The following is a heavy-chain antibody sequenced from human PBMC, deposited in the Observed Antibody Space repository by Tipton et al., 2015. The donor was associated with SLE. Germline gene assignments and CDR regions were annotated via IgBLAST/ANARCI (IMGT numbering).Heavy chain of an antibody. D-gene: IGHD3-10*01. Sequence: TLSLTCTVSGGSITDYYWYWIRQPPGKGLGWIGDIYYTGSTTYNPSLKSRVTISLDTSKNQFSLNLRSVTAADTAIYFCARSARGGFDLWGQGTVVTVSS. J-gene: IGHJ3*01. CDR1: GGSITDYY. CDR3: ARSARGGFDL. CDR2: IYYTGST. V-gene: IGHV4-59*01.